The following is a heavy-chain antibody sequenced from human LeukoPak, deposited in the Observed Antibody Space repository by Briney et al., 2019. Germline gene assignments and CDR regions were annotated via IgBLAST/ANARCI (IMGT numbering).Heavy chain of an antibody. J-gene: IGHJ4*02. CDR3: ARVGSGSYYYFDY. V-gene: IGHV4-59*01. D-gene: IGHD3-10*01. CDR1: GGSISSYY. Sequence: SSETLSLTCTVSGGSISSYYWSWIRQPPGKGLEWIGYIYYSGSTNYNPSLKSRVTISVDTSKNQFSLKLSSVTAADTAVYYCARVGSGSYYYFDYWGQGTLVTVSS. CDR2: IYYSGST.